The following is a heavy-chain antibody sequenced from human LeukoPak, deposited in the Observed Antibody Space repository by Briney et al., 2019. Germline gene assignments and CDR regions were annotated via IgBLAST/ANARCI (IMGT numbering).Heavy chain of an antibody. CDR1: GYTFTSYY. V-gene: IGHV1-46*01. D-gene: IGHD3-22*01. Sequence: ASVKVSCKASGYTFTSYYVRWVRRAPGQGLEWMGIINPSGGSTSYAQKFQGRVTMTRDMSTSTVYMELSSLRSEDTAVYYCARGSRYYYDSSGYYYHYWGQGTLVTVSS. J-gene: IGHJ4*02. CDR2: INPSGGST. CDR3: ARGSRYYYDSSGYYYHY.